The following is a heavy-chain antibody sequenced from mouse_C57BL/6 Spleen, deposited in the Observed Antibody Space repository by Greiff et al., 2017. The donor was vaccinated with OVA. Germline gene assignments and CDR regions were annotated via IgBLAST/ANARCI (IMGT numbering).Heavy chain of an antibody. CDR1: GFNIKDDY. J-gene: IGHJ3*01. CDR3: TTGGGGAY. Sequence: EVQLHQSGAELVRPGASVKLSCTASGFNIKDDYMHWVKQRPEQGLEWIGWIDPENGDTEYASKFQGKATITADTSSNTAYLQLSSLTSEDTAVYYCTTGGGGAYWGQGTLVTVSA. CDR2: IDPENGDT. V-gene: IGHV14-4*01.